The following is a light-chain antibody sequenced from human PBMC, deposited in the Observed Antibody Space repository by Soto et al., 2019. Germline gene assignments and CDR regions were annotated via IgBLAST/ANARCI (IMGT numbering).Light chain of an antibody. Sequence: EIVLTQSPVTLSLSPGERDPFYCRASQSVTSFLAWYQQKPGQAPRLLIYDVSHRATGIPHRFSGSGSETYVSLSISSLVLEDFAVYYCQQRRNWPLPFGGGTNVDIK. J-gene: IGKJ4*02. V-gene: IGKV3-11*01. CDR2: DVS. CDR1: QSVTSF. CDR3: QQRRNWPLP.